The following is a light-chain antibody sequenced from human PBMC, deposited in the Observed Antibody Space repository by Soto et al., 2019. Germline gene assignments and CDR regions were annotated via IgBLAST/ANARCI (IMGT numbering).Light chain of an antibody. V-gene: IGKV3-20*01. CDR2: GAL. CDR1: QSVSSSY. J-gene: IGKJ1*01. Sequence: ELALTQSPVTLSLSPGERATLSFRASQSVSSSYLAWYQQKPGQAPRLLIYGALSRATGIPDRFSGSWSGTDSTLPITTLEPEDFAVYYCQQYVSSLRTFGQGTRWIS. CDR3: QQYVSSLRT.